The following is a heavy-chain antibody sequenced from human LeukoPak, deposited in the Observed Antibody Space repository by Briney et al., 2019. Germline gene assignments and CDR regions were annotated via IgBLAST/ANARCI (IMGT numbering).Heavy chain of an antibody. V-gene: IGHV3-30*14. CDR3: ARSFSSTWDAFDL. Sequence: PGGSLRLSCAASGFTFSNHPMHWARQAPGKGLEWVAVTSYDGNNKFYADSVKGRFTVSRDNSRDTLFLQMNSLRAEDTALYYCARSFSSTWDAFDLWGQGTMVTVSS. CDR1: GFTFSNHP. J-gene: IGHJ3*01. CDR2: TSYDGNNK. D-gene: IGHD6-13*01.